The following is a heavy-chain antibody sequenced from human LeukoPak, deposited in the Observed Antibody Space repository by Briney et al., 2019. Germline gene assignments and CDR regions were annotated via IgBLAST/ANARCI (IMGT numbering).Heavy chain of an antibody. D-gene: IGHD3-22*01. Sequence: SETLSLTCAVYGGPFSGYYWSWIRQPPGKGLEWIGEINHSGSTDYNPSLKSRVTISVDTSKNQFSLKLSSVTAADTAVYYCARGRARVGYYDSSGYYYSHWGQGTLVTVSS. V-gene: IGHV4-34*01. CDR1: GGPFSGYY. CDR2: INHSGST. CDR3: ARGRARVGYYDSSGYYYSH. J-gene: IGHJ4*02.